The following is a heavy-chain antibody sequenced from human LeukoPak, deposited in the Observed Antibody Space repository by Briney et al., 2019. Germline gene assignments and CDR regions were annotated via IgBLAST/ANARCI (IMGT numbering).Heavy chain of an antibody. V-gene: IGHV3-73*01. CDR2: IRSKANSYAT. CDR3: TRRTGAGSYYFDF. D-gene: IGHD6-25*01. J-gene: IGHJ4*02. Sequence: GGSLRLSCAASGFTFSGSAMHWVRQASGKGPEWVGRIRSKANSYATAYAASVKGRFTISRDDSKNTAYLQMNSLKTEDTAVYYGTRRTGAGSYYFDFWGQGTLVTVSS. CDR1: GFTFSGSA.